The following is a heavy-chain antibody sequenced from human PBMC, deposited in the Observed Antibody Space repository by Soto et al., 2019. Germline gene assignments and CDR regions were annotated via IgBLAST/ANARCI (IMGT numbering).Heavy chain of an antibody. Sequence: SETLFLTCTVSGDSISSGGYSWSWIRQHPGKGLEWIGYIYYSGSTYYNPSLKSRVTISVDTSKNQFSLKLSSVTAADTAVYYCARDGYFDWLAFDYWGQGTLVTVSS. CDR2: IYYSGST. CDR1: GDSISSGGYS. CDR3: ARDGYFDWLAFDY. J-gene: IGHJ4*02. D-gene: IGHD3-9*01. V-gene: IGHV4-31*03.